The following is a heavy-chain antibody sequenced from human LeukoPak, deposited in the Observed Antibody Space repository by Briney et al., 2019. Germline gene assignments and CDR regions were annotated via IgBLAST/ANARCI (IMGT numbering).Heavy chain of an antibody. J-gene: IGHJ4*02. CDR3: ARDTYSASYFGFDY. D-gene: IGHD1-26*01. V-gene: IGHV3-7*01. CDR1: GFTFSNYW. Sequence: GGSLRLSCAASGFTFSNYWMNWVRQAPGKGLEWVANIKQDGSEKYYVDSLKGRFTISRDNAKNSLYLQMNSLRVEDTALYYCARDTYSASYFGFDYWGQGILVTVSS. CDR2: IKQDGSEK.